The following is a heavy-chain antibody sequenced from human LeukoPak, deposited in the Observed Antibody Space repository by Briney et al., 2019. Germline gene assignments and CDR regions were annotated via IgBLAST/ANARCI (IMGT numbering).Heavy chain of an antibody. Sequence: PSETLSLTCAVYGGSFSGYYWSWVRQPPGKGLEWSGEINHSGSTNYNTYLTSRVTISVDTSKYQFSLKLSSVTAADTAVYYCARRLSPYFFCSGMAFHYWGQGTLVTVSS. J-gene: IGHJ4*02. CDR3: ARRLSPYFFCSGMAFHY. CDR2: INHSGST. CDR1: GGSFSGYY. V-gene: IGHV4-34*01. D-gene: IGHD3-10*01.